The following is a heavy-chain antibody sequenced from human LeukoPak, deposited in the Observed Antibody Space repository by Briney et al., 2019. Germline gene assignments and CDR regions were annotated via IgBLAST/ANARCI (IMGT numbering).Heavy chain of an antibody. CDR3: TRLFGSGNNFDY. CDR1: GFTFSGSA. D-gene: IGHD3-10*01. CDR2: IRSKANSYST. J-gene: IGHJ4*02. Sequence: GGSLRLSCAASGFTFSGSAMHWVRQASGKGLEWVGRIRSKANSYSTTYAASVKGRFTISRDDSKNTAYLQMNSLKTEDTAVYYCTRLFGSGNNFDYWGQGTLVTVSS. V-gene: IGHV3-73*01.